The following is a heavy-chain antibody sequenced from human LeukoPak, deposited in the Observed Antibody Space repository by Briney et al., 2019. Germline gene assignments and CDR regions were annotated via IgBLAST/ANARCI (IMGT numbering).Heavy chain of an antibody. V-gene: IGHV1-18*01. Sequence: ASVKVSCKASGYSFTTFGITWVRQAPGQGLEWMAWLSAHIGDTNYSQKFQGRLTMTTDTSTTTAFMELGSLTSDDTAVYFCARLFDDGTSNTLPLGYWGQGTLVTVSS. J-gene: IGHJ4*02. CDR1: GYSFTTFG. CDR2: LSAHIGDT. CDR3: ARLFDDGTSNTLPLGY. D-gene: IGHD1-14*01.